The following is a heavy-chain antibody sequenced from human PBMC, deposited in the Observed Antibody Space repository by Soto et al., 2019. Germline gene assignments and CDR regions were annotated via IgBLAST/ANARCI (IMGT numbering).Heavy chain of an antibody. V-gene: IGHV4-34*01. CDR1: GGSFSGYY. Sequence: SETLXLNCAVYGGSFSGYYWSWIRQRPGKGLEWMGEINHSGSTNYNPSLKRRVTISVDTSKNQFSLKLRSVTAADTAVYYCARVTVAARPRYYYYGMDXWGQGTTVTVSS. J-gene: IGHJ6*02. CDR2: INHSGST. CDR3: ARVTVAARPRYYYYGMDX. D-gene: IGHD6-6*01.